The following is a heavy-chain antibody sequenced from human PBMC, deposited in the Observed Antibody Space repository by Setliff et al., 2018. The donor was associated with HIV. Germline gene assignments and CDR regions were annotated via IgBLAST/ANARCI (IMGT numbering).Heavy chain of an antibody. CDR2: IYYTGST. Sequence: PSETLSLTCTVSGGSISSSGNYWTWIRQRPGKGLEWIGYIYYTGSTYYHPSLKSRVLISVDTSNNLFSLSLRSVTAADTAVYYCARDLSPYGSGDPYYYYGMDVWGQGTTVTSP. V-gene: IGHV4-31*03. D-gene: IGHD3-10*01. CDR1: GGSISSSGNY. CDR3: ARDLSPYGSGDPYYYYGMDV. J-gene: IGHJ6*02.